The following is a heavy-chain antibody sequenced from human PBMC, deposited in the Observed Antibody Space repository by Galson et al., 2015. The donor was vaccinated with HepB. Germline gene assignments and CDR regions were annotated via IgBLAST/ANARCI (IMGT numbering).Heavy chain of an antibody. CDR3: ARPTPGPYYYGSYVGGMDV. CDR2: ISAYNGNT. CDR1: GYTFTSYG. Sequence: SVKVSCKASGYTFTSYGISWVRQAPGQGLEWMGWISAYNGNTNYAQKLQGRVTMTTDTSTSTAYMELRSLRSDDTAVYYCARPTPGPYYYGSYVGGMDVWGQGTTVTVSS. J-gene: IGHJ6*02. D-gene: IGHD3-10*01. V-gene: IGHV1-18*04.